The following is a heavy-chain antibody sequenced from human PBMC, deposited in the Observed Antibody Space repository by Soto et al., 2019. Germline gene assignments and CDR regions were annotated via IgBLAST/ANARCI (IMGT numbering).Heavy chain of an antibody. V-gene: IGHV1-18*01. J-gene: IGHJ6*02. CDR1: GYTFTSYG. Sequence: QVQLVQSGAEVKKPGASVKVSCKASGYTFTSYGISWVRQAPGQGLEWMGWISAYNGNTNYAQKLQGRVTMTTDTSTSTASMELRSLRSDDTAVYYCARVYHCGGDCYLYYYYGMDVWGQGTTVTVSS. CDR2: ISAYNGNT. D-gene: IGHD2-21*02. CDR3: ARVYHCGGDCYLYYYYGMDV.